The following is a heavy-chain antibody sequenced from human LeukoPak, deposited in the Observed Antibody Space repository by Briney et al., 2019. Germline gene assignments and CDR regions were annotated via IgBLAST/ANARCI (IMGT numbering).Heavy chain of an antibody. V-gene: IGHV1-69*13. CDR3: ARGWLAETTVVTPYNY. D-gene: IGHD4-23*01. J-gene: IGHJ4*02. CDR1: GGTFSSYA. CDR2: IIPIFGTA. Sequence: SVKVSCKASGGTFSSYAISWVRQAPGQGLEWMGGIIPIFGTANFAQKFQGRVTITADESTSTAYMELSSLRSEDTAVYYCARGWLAETTVVTPYNYWGQGTLVTVSS.